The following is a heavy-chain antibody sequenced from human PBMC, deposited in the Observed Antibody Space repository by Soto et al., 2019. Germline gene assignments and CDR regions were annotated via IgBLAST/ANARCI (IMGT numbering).Heavy chain of an antibody. CDR2: IYYSGST. Sequence: SETLSLTCTVSGGSISRGGYYWSWIRQHPGKGLEWIGYIYYSGSTYYNPSLKSRVTISVDTSKNQFSLKLSSVTAADTAVYYCARVTGGSGSYYARRIFDYWGQGTLVTVSS. V-gene: IGHV4-31*03. J-gene: IGHJ4*02. D-gene: IGHD3-10*01. CDR3: ARVTGGSGSYYARRIFDY. CDR1: GGSISRGGYY.